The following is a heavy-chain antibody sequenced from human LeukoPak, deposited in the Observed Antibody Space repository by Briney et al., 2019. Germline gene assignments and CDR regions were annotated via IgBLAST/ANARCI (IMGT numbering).Heavy chain of an antibody. J-gene: IGHJ4*02. CDR3: ASHDSSGYYLYRYFTY. CDR1: GFTFSSYA. Sequence: GGSLRLSCAASGFTFSSYAMSWVRQAPGKGPEWVSAITSSGGNTYNADSVKGRFTISRDNSKNTLYLQMNSLRAEDTAVYYCASHDSSGYYLYRYFTYWGQGHLVTVSS. D-gene: IGHD3-22*01. V-gene: IGHV3-23*01. CDR2: ITSSGGNT.